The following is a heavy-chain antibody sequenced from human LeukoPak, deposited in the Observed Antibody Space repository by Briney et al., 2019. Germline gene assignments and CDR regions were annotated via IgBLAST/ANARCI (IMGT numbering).Heavy chain of an antibody. CDR1: GFTVSSNY. CDR2: IYSGGTT. V-gene: IGHV3-53*01. CDR3: ARMLISSGYYVDS. J-gene: IGHJ4*02. Sequence: GGSLRLSCAASGFTVSSNYMSWVRQAPGKGLEWVTVIYSGGTTYYADSVKGRFTISRDISKNTLYLQMGSLRVEDTAVYYCARMLISSGYYVDSWGQGTLVTVSS. D-gene: IGHD3-22*01.